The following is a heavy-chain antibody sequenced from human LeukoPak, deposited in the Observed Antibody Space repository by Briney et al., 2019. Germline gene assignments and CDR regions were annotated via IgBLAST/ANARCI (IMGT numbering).Heavy chain of an antibody. CDR2: ISSNGGST. CDR1: GFTFSSYA. CDR3: VKGAGIAVAGTDFDY. J-gene: IGHJ4*02. V-gene: IGHV3-64D*06. Sequence: GGSLRLPCSASGFTFSSYAMHWVRQAPGKGLEYVSAISSNGGSTYYADSVKGRFTISRDNSKNTLYLQMSSLRAEDTAVYYCVKGAGIAVAGTDFDYWGQGTLVTVSS. D-gene: IGHD6-19*01.